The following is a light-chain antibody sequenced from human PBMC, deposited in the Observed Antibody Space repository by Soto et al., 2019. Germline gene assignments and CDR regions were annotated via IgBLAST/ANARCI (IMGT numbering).Light chain of an antibody. CDR1: TGAVTSGYY. Sequence: QAVVTQEPSLTVSPGGTVTLTCASCTGAVTSGYYPNGFQQKPGQAPWALIYSTSNKHSWTPARFSGALLGGKAALTLSGVQPEDEAEYSCLLYYGGPYVVFGGGTKLTVL. CDR2: STS. V-gene: IGLV7-43*01. CDR3: LLYYGGPYVV. J-gene: IGLJ2*01.